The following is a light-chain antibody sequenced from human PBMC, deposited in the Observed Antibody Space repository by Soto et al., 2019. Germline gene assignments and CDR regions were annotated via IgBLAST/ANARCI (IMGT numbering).Light chain of an antibody. CDR1: QDITNY. V-gene: IGKV1-33*01. CDR2: DAS. CDR3: QQYDDLPFT. Sequence: DIQMTQSPPSLSASVGDRVTITCQASQDITNYLSWYQQKPGKAPKLLIYDASTLETGVPSRFSGSRSGTDFSFTINSLQPEDIATYYCQQYDDLPFTFGPGTKVDMK. J-gene: IGKJ3*01.